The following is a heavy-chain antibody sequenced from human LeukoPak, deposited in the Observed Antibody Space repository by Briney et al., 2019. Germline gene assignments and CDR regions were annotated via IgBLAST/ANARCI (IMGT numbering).Heavy chain of an antibody. CDR2: TSSDLNVK. CDR1: GFTFRNYV. Sequence: GGSLRLSCAASGFTFRNYVIHWVRQAPGKGLEWVAVTSSDLNVKLYADSAKGRFTISRDNSRSTLYLQMNSLRPEDTAIYYCAREGYYGSGSPPSLYFDYWGQGTLVTVSS. J-gene: IGHJ4*02. D-gene: IGHD3-10*01. V-gene: IGHV3-30-3*01. CDR3: AREGYYGSGSPPSLYFDY.